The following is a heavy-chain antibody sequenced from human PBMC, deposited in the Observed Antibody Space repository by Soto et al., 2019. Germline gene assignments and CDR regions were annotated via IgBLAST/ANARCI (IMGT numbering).Heavy chain of an antibody. J-gene: IGHJ4*02. CDR2: IHHTGST. V-gene: IGHV4-59*01. D-gene: IGHD3-22*01. Sequence: LSLTCTVSGGFISSYYWSWIRQSPGKGLELIGYIHHTGSTNYNPSLKSRVTMSLDTSRNQFSLKLYSVTAADTAVYYCARSIDSSGFYFSNCWGQGTLVTVSS. CDR3: ARSIDSSGFYFSNC. CDR1: GGFISSYY.